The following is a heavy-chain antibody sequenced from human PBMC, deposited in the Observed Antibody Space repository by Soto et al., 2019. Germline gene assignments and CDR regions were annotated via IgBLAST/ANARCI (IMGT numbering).Heavy chain of an antibody. CDR1: GYTFTSHT. Sequence: QVQLVQSGAEVKEPGASVRVSCKASGYTFTSHTLHWARQTPGQGLEWMGWIIDSNGSPRYAPQFQGRVTFGRDTSATTAYMELSSLTSEDTAVYYCAREPEDGVPGDYWGQGTLVVVSS. V-gene: IGHV1-3*01. D-gene: IGHD3-3*01. J-gene: IGHJ4*02. CDR2: IIDSNGSP. CDR3: AREPEDGVPGDY.